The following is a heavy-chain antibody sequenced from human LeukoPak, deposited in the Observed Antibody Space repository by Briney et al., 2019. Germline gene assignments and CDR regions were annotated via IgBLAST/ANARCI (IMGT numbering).Heavy chain of an antibody. V-gene: IGHV3-74*01. CDR1: GFTLSNYW. D-gene: IGHD6-13*01. J-gene: IGHJ4*01. CDR3: SRGREYISNWNPFDF. CDR2: INGHGNTT. Sequence: PGGSLRHSCAASGFTLSNYWMHWVRQVPGKGLVWVSSINGHGNTTKYADSVRGRFTISRDNAKNTLFLQMYSLRADDTAVYFCSRGREYISNWNPFDFWGHGTLVTVSS.